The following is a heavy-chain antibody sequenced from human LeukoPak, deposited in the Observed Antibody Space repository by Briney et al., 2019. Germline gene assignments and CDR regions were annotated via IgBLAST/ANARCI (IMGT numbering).Heavy chain of an antibody. CDR2: ISGDGGST. Sequence: GGSLRLXCAASGFTFDDYAMHWVRQAPGKGLEWVSLISGDGGSTYYADSVKGRFTISRDNSKNTLYLQMNSLRAEDTAVYYCAQHDYGDYFPYYMDVWGKGTTVTVSS. CDR3: AQHDYGDYFPYYMDV. J-gene: IGHJ6*03. CDR1: GFTFDDYA. D-gene: IGHD4-17*01. V-gene: IGHV3-43*02.